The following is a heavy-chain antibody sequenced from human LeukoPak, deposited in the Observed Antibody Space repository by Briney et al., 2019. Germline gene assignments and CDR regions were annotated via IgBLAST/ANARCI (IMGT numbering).Heavy chain of an antibody. Sequence: GESLKISCKGSGYSFTSYWIGWVRQMPGKGLEWMGIIYPGDSDTRYSPSFQGQVTISADKSISTAYLQWSSLKASDTAMYYCARAGLWFGELFGWFDPWGQGTLVTVSS. V-gene: IGHV5-51*01. CDR1: GYSFTSYW. CDR3: ARAGLWFGELFGWFDP. J-gene: IGHJ5*02. CDR2: IYPGDSDT. D-gene: IGHD3-10*01.